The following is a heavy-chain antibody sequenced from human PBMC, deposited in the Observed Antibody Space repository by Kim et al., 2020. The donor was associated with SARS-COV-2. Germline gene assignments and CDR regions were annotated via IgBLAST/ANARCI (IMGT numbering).Heavy chain of an antibody. V-gene: IGHV3-43D*03. CDR1: GFTFDDYA. Sequence: GGSLRLSCAASGFTFDDYAMHWVRQAPGKGLEWVSFISWDGGSTYYADSVKGRFTISRDNSKSSLYLQMNSLRAEDTALYYCASSSAGSSTLDYWGQGTL. CDR3: ASSSAGSSTLDY. D-gene: IGHD2-15*01. J-gene: IGHJ4*02. CDR2: ISWDGGST.